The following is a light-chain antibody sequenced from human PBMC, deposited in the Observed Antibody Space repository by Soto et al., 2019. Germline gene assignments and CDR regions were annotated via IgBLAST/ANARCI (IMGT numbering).Light chain of an antibody. Sequence: AIQLTQSPSSLSASVGDRVTITCRASQGISTLLAWYQQKPGKAPKVLIYESSLLQSGVPSRFSGSGSGTDFTLTISSLQPEDVAVYYCQQYYTTPWTFGQGTKVDIK. CDR1: QGISTL. CDR3: QQYYTTPWT. CDR2: ESS. J-gene: IGKJ1*01. V-gene: IGKV1-13*02.